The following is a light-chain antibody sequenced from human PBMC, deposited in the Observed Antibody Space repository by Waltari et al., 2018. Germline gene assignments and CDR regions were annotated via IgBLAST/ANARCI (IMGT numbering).Light chain of an antibody. CDR1: QSMSNY. CDR2: VAS. CDR3: QQSYNAPYT. J-gene: IGKJ2*01. V-gene: IGKV1-39*01. Sequence: DIQMTQSPSSLPASVGDRVTITCRSSQSMSNYLTWYQHKPGEAPKLLVYVASKLQKGVPSRFSGSGSETDFTLTISSLQLEDFATYYCQQSYNAPYTFGQGTNVEIK.